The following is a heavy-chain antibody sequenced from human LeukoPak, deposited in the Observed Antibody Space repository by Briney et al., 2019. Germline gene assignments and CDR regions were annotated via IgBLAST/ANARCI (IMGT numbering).Heavy chain of an antibody. CDR3: AKGTSGWEHDAFDI. J-gene: IGHJ3*02. Sequence: GGSLRLSCAASGFTFSSYSMNWVRQAPGKGLEWVSSISSSSSYIYYADSVKGRFTISRDNAKNSLYLQMNSLRAEDMALYYCAKGTSGWEHDAFDIWGQGTMVTVSS. CDR2: ISSSSSYI. CDR1: GFTFSSYS. D-gene: IGHD6-19*01. V-gene: IGHV3-21*04.